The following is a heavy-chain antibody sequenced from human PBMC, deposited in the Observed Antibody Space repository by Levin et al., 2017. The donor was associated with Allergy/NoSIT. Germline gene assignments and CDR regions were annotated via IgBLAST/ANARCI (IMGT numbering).Heavy chain of an antibody. V-gene: IGHV4-39*02. CDR1: GDSISRNSYY. J-gene: IGHJ6*02. Sequence: PSSPLSFTCAVSGDSISRNSYYWGWIRQPPFPFLSFLFLLSFLFLPSSPPSLRNRVTLSTDTSNNFLSLRLTSVTAADTAMYYCPGFCSSSTCTDLHSYGMDVWGQGTAVTVSS. CDR2: LSFLFLP. CDR3: PGFCSSSTCTDLHSYGMDV. D-gene: IGHD2-2*01.